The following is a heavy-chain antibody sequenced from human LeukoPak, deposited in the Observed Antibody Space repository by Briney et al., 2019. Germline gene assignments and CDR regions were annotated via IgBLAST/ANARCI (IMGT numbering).Heavy chain of an antibody. V-gene: IGHV1-18*04. D-gene: IGHD3-10*01. J-gene: IGHJ4*02. CDR2: ISAYNGNT. CDR1: GYTFTGYY. CDR3: ARVPPMIRGIIPDY. Sequence: GASVKVSCKASGYTFTGYYMHWVRQAPGQGLEWMGWISAYNGNTNYAQKLQGRVTMTTATSTSTAYMELRSLRSDDTAVYYCARVPPMIRGIIPDYWGQGTLVTVSS.